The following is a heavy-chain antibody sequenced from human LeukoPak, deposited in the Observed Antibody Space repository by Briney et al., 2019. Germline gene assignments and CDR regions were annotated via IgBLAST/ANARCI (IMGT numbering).Heavy chain of an antibody. CDR1: GFTFSSYA. D-gene: IGHD1-26*01. CDR2: ISYDGSNK. J-gene: IGHJ4*02. V-gene: IGHV3-30-3*01. CDR3: AREPWGVGATVIFDY. Sequence: GGSLRLSCAASGFTFSSYAMHWVRQAPGKGLEWVAVISYDGSNKYYADSVKGRFTISRDNSKNTLYLQMNSLRAEDTAVYYCAREPWGVGATVIFDYWGQGTLVTVSS.